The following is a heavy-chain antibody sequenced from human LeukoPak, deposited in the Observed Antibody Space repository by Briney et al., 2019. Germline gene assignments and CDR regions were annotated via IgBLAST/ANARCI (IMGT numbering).Heavy chain of an antibody. CDR1: GFDLSTYE. CDR2: ITIRGHTK. J-gene: IGHJ5*02. V-gene: IGHV3-48*03. Sequence: GGSLRLSCAASGFDLSTYEMNWVRQAPGKGREWLADITIRGHTKNYADSVKGRFTSSRDNARTSLYLQMNSLRVEDTGVYYCARGDPHADLWGQGTLVTVSS. CDR3: ARGDPHADL.